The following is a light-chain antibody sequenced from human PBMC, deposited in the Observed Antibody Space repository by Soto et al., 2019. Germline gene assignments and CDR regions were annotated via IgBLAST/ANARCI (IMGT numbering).Light chain of an antibody. Sequence: QSVLTQPASVSGSPGQSITLSCTGTSSDVGGYNYVSWYQQHPGKAPKLMIYEVRNRPSGVSNRFSGSKSGNTASLTISGLQAEDEADYYCSSYTSRSTPLFGGGTKLTVL. CDR2: EVR. V-gene: IGLV2-14*01. CDR1: SSDVGGYNY. CDR3: SSYTSRSTPL. J-gene: IGLJ2*01.